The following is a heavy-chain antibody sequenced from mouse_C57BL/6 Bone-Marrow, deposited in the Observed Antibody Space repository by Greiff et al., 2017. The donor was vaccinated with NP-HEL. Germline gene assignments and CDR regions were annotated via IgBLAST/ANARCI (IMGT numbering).Heavy chain of an antibody. V-gene: IGHV1-50*01. CDR2: IDPSDSYT. D-gene: IGHD2-2*01. J-gene: IGHJ4*01. CDR1: GYTFTSYW. CDR3: TRKRYYGYDAGYYYAMDY. Sequence: QVQLQQPGAELVKPGASVKLSCKASGYTFTSYWMQWVKQRPGQGLEWIGEIDPSDSYTNYNQKFKGKATLTVATSSSTAYMQLSSLTSDDSAVYYCTRKRYYGYDAGYYYAMDYWGQGTSVTVSS.